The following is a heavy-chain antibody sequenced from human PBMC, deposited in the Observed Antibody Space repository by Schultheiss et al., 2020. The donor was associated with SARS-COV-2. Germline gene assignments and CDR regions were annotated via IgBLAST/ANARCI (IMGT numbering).Heavy chain of an antibody. CDR1: GGSFSGYY. D-gene: IGHD3-16*01. Sequence: SETLSLTCAVYGGSFSGYYWSWIRQPPGKGLEWIGEINHSGSTNYNPSLKSRVTISVDTSNNHFSLKLSSVTAADTAVFYCARCMITSGYYYGMDVWGQGTTVTVSS. CDR2: INHSGST. V-gene: IGHV4-34*01. J-gene: IGHJ6*02. CDR3: ARCMITSGYYYGMDV.